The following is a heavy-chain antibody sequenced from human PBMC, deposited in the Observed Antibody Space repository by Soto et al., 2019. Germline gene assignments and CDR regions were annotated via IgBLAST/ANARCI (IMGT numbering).Heavy chain of an antibody. CDR1: GSSISSGDYY. Sequence: SETLSLTCTVSGSSISSGDYYWSWIRQHPGKGLEWIGYIYYSGSTYYNPSLKSRVTMSVDTSKNQFSLKLSSVTAADTAVYYCARQVVYHGSSWVYYYFDYWGQGTLVTVSS. CDR3: ARQVVYHGSSWVYYYFDY. J-gene: IGHJ4*02. V-gene: IGHV4-30-4*08. D-gene: IGHD6-13*01. CDR2: IYYSGST.